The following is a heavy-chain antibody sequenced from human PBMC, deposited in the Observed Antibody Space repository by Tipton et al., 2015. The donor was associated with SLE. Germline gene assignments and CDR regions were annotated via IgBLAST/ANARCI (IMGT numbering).Heavy chain of an antibody. V-gene: IGHV3-23*01. Sequence: GSLRLSCAASGFTFNRFSMNRVRQAPGKGLEWVSRISGSGDTPIYADSVKGRFTISRDNSKNTLYLQMNSLKTEDTAVYYCASLYADFDYWGQGTLATVSS. CDR3: ASLYADFDY. J-gene: IGHJ4*02. CDR1: GFTFNRFS. D-gene: IGHD5/OR15-5a*01. CDR2: ISGSGDTP.